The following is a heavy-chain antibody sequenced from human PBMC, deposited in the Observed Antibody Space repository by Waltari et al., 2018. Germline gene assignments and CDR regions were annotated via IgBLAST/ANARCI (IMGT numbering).Heavy chain of an antibody. J-gene: IGHJ4*02. D-gene: IGHD3-10*01. CDR1: GFTFRTYS. CDR2: INNEIDSETT. V-gene: IGHV3-48*01. Sequence: EVQLVESGGGLVQPGGSLRLSCATSGFTFRTYSMNWVRQAPGKGLGWISYINNEIDSETTSYADSVKDRFTISRDKAKNSLYLQMNSLTAADTAMYFCVRDFKGTFDHWGQGTPVTVSS. CDR3: VRDFKGTFDH.